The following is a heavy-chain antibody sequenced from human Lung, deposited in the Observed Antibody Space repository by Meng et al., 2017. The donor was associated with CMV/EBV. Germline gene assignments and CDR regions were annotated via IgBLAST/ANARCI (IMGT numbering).Heavy chain of an antibody. CDR3: ARALGYCSSTSCYRGYYFEY. Sequence: ASVKVSCKASGYTFTSYGISWVRQAPGQGLEWMGWISAYNGNTNYAQKLQGRVTMTTDTSTSTAYMELRSLRSDDTAVYYCARALGYCSSTSCYRGYYFEYWXQGTXVTVSS. D-gene: IGHD2-2*01. V-gene: IGHV1-18*01. CDR2: ISAYNGNT. J-gene: IGHJ4*02. CDR1: GYTFTSYG.